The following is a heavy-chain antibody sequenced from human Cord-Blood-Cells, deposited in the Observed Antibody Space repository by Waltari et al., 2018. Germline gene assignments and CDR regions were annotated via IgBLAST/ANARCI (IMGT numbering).Heavy chain of an antibody. CDR1: GFTCGSYW. D-gene: IGHD1-26*01. CDR2: INSDGSST. CDR3: ARDRTLLDAFDI. J-gene: IGHJ3*02. V-gene: IGHV3-74*01. Sequence: EVQLVESGGGLVQPGGSMRLSCEASGFTCGSYWMHWVRQAPGKGLVWVSRINSDGSSTSYADSVKGRFTISRDNAKNTLYLQMNSLRAEDTAVYYCARDRTLLDAFDIWGQGTMVTVSS.